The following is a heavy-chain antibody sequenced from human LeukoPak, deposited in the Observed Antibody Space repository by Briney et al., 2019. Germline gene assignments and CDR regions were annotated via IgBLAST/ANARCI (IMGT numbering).Heavy chain of an antibody. CDR3: TRYCGGDCYPPEGFDP. V-gene: IGHV3-73*01. CDR1: GFTFSGSA. D-gene: IGHD2-21*02. J-gene: IGHJ5*02. Sequence: GGSLRLSCAASGFTFSGSAMHWVRQASRKGLEWVGRIRSKANSYATAYAASVKGRFTISRDDSKNTAYLQMNSLKTEDTAVYYCTRYCGGDCYPPEGFDPWGQGTLVTVSS. CDR2: IRSKANSYAT.